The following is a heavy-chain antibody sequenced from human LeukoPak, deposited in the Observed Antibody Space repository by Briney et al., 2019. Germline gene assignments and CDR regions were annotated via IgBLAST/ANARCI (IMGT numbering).Heavy chain of an antibody. D-gene: IGHD1-1*01. Sequence: SVKVSCKASGYTFTGYYMHWVRQAPGQGLEWMGGVIPIPGTVNYAQKFQGRVTITADESTSTAYMELSSLRSEDTAVYYCARATGSAWEYFDYWGQGTLVTVSS. J-gene: IGHJ4*02. V-gene: IGHV1-69*13. CDR1: GYTFTGYY. CDR2: VIPIPGTV. CDR3: ARATGSAWEYFDY.